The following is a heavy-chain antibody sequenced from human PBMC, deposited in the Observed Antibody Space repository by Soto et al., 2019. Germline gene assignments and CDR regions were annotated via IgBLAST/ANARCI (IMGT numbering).Heavy chain of an antibody. V-gene: IGHV4-30-4*01. J-gene: IGHJ4*02. CDR2: IYYSGST. Sequence: QVQLQESGPGLVKPSQTLSLTCTVSGGSISSGDYYWSWIRQPPGKGLEWIGYIYYSGSTYYNPSLKSRVTTSVEPSNNQFSLKLSSVTAADTAVYYCARVGGFGATTIDYWGQGTLVTVSS. CDR3: ARVGGFGATTIDY. CDR1: GGSISSGDYY. D-gene: IGHD3-10*01.